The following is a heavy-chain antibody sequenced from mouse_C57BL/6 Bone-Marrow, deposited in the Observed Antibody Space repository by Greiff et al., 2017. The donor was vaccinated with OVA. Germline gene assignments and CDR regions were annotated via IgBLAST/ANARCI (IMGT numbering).Heavy chain of an antibody. CDR3: ARHARFAY. V-gene: IGHV5-6*01. Sequence: EVQGVESGGDLVKPGGSLKLSCAASGFTFSSYGMSWVRQTPDKRLEWVATISSGGSYTYYPDSVKGRFTISRDNAKNTLYLQMSSLKSEDTAMYDGARHARFAYWGQGTLVTVSA. CDR2: ISSGGSYT. J-gene: IGHJ3*01. CDR1: GFTFSSYG.